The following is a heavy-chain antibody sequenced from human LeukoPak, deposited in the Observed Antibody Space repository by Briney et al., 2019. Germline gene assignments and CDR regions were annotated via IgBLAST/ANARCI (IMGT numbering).Heavy chain of an antibody. CDR3: ARRRAGYYFDY. Sequence: GGSLRLSCAASGFTFSSYWTSWVRQAPGKGLEWVADIKEDGSEKYYVDSVKGRLTISRDKAQNSLYLQMNSLRAEDTAVYYCARRRAGYYFDYWGQGTLVTVSS. J-gene: IGHJ4*02. D-gene: IGHD6-19*01. CDR1: GFTFSSYW. CDR2: IKEDGSEK. V-gene: IGHV3-7*03.